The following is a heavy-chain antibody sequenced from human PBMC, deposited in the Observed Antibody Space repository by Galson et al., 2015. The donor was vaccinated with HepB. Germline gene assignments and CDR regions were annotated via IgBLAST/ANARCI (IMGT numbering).Heavy chain of an antibody. D-gene: IGHD4-17*01. Sequence: SLRLSCAASGFTFSSYDMHWVRQATGKGLEWVSAIGTAGDTYYPGSVKGRFTISRENAKNSLYLQMNSLRAGDTAVYYCATTFYGDYGSGAFDIWAKGQWSPSLQ. CDR1: GFTFSSYD. CDR3: ATTFYGDYGSGAFDI. CDR2: IGTAGDT. V-gene: IGHV3-13*04. J-gene: IGHJ3*02.